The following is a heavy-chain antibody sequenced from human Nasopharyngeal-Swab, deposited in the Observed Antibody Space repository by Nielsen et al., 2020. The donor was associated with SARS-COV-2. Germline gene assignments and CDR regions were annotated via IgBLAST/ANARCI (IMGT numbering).Heavy chain of an antibody. CDR1: GFTFSSYA. CDR2: IWYIGDNK. V-gene: IGHV3-33*01. D-gene: IGHD2-2*01. CDR3: AADIVVLPAVNLGDYYALDV. J-gene: IGHJ6*02. Sequence: GGSLRLSCAASGFTFSSYAMHWDRQAPGKGLEWVALIWYIGDNKYYADSVKGRFTISRDNSKNTLYLQMNSLRAEDTAVYYCAADIVVLPAVNLGDYYALDVWGPGTTVTVSS.